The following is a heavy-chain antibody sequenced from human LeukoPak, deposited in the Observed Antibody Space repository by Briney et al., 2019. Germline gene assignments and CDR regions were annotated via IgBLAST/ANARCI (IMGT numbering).Heavy chain of an antibody. CDR3: GRADGSFTTPFDY. CDR2: ISSSSSYI. Sequence: GGSLRLSCAASGFTFSSYSMNWVRQAPGKGLQWVSSISSSSSYIYYADSVKGRFTISRDDAKNSLYLQMNSLRAEDTAVYYCGRADGSFTTPFDYWGQGTLVTVSS. J-gene: IGHJ4*02. D-gene: IGHD6-13*01. V-gene: IGHV3-21*01. CDR1: GFTFSSYS.